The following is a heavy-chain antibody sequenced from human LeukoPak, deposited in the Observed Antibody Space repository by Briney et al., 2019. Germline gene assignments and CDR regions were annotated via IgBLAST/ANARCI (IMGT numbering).Heavy chain of an antibody. CDR2: IWHDESNK. D-gene: IGHD6-13*01. CDR3: AKERAAAVEGYFDY. V-gene: IGHV3-33*06. J-gene: IGHJ4*02. Sequence: GGSLRLSCATSGFTFYNYGMHWVRQAPGMGLEWVAVIWHDESNKYYADSVKGRFTISRDNSKNTLYLQMNSLRAEDTAVYYCAKERAAAVEGYFDYWGQGTLVTVSS. CDR1: GFTFYNYG.